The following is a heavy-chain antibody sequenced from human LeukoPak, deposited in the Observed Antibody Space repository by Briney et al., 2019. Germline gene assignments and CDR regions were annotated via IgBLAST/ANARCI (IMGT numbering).Heavy chain of an antibody. J-gene: IGHJ5*02. CDR2: LNWNGGGR. Sequence: GGSLRLSCTVSGFTFEDYGMNWVRQVPGKEPEWVSGLNWNGGGRRYADSVKGRFIISRDNAKGVLYHQLNDLRVEDTALYYCARDAVPSGRSWFDPWGQGTLVTVSS. CDR3: ARDAVPSGRSWFDP. D-gene: IGHD4-17*01. CDR1: GFTFEDYG. V-gene: IGHV3-20*04.